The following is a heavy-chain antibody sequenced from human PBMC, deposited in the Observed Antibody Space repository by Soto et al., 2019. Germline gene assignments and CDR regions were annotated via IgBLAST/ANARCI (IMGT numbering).Heavy chain of an antibody. Sequence: QVQLVQSGAEVKKPGSSVKVSCKASGGTFSSYTISWVRQAPGQGLEWMGRIIPILGIANYAQKFQGRVTMTADKSTSTAYMELSSLRSEDTAVYYCARDLQRYCSGGSCYTLDYWGQGTLVTVSS. D-gene: IGHD2-15*01. CDR2: IIPILGIA. CDR3: ARDLQRYCSGGSCYTLDY. J-gene: IGHJ4*02. V-gene: IGHV1-69*08. CDR1: GGTFSSYT.